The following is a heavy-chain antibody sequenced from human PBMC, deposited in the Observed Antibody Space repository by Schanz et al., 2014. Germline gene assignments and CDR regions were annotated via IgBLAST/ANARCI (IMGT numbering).Heavy chain of an antibody. CDR3: ARPPHDSSGYYPFDY. J-gene: IGHJ4*02. V-gene: IGHV3-23*01. CDR2: IGTSGGT. Sequence: EVQLLESGGGLVQPGGSLKLSCAASGLIFSNYVMSWVRQAPGKGLEWVSTIGTSGGTNYAESVKGRFTISRDNSNKTVDLQMNSLRAEDTAVYYCARPPHDSSGYYPFDYWGQGTLVTVSS. CDR1: GLIFSNYV. D-gene: IGHD3-22*01.